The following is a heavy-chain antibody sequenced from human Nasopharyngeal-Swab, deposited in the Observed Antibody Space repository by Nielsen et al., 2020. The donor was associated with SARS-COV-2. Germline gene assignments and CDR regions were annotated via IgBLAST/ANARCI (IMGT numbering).Heavy chain of an antibody. CDR3: ARELIHFAAAAPRGDYYYGMDV. CDR1: GGTFSSYA. V-gene: IGHV1-69*13. J-gene: IGHJ6*02. D-gene: IGHD6-13*01. CDR2: IIPIFGTA. Sequence: SVKVSCKASGGTFSSYAISWVRQAPGQGLEWMGGIIPIFGTANYAQKFQGRVTITADESTSTAYMELSSLRSEDTAVYYRARELIHFAAAAPRGDYYYGMDVWGQGTTVTVSS.